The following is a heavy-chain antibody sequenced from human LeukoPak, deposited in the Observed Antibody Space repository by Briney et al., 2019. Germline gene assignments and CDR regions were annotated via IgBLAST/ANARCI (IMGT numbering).Heavy chain of an antibody. CDR2: INHSGST. J-gene: IGHJ4*02. CDR1: GGSFSDYY. CDR3: ASGYYDSSGYYPRSYYFDY. D-gene: IGHD3-22*01. V-gene: IGHV4-34*01. Sequence: SETLSLTCAVYGGSFSDYYWSWVRRPPGKGLEWIGEINHSGSTNYNPSLKSRVTISVDTSKNQFSLKLNSVTAADTAVYYCASGYYDSSGYYPRSYYFDYWGQGTLVTVSS.